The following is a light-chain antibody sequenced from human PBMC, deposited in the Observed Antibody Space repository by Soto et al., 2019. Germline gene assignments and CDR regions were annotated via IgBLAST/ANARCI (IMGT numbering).Light chain of an antibody. CDR2: GAS. CDR1: QSVSSNY. CDR3: QQYCSPPPP. Sequence: EIVLTQSPGTLSLSPGERAALSCRASQSVSSNYLAWYQQQPGQAPRLLIYGASSRATGIPDRFSGSGSGTDYTLTISRLEPEDFAVYYCQQYCSPPPPFGGGTKVELK. J-gene: IGKJ4*01. V-gene: IGKV3-20*01.